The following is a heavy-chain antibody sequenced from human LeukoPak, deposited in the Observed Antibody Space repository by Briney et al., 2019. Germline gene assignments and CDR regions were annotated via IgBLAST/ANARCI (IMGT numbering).Heavy chain of an antibody. Sequence: PGGSLRLSCAASGFTFSNYKMNRVRQPPGKGLELVSSISSSSSYSYYADSVKGRFTISRDNANNSLFLHMNSLRAEDTALYFCARERLVTVAGSYFYYGMDVWGQGTTVTVSS. J-gene: IGHJ6*02. D-gene: IGHD6-19*01. V-gene: IGHV3-21*01. CDR1: GFTFSNYK. CDR3: ARERLVTVAGSYFYYGMDV. CDR2: ISSSSSYS.